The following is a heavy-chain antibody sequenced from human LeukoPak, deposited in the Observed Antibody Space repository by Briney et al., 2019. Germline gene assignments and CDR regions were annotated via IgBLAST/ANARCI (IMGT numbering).Heavy chain of an antibody. V-gene: IGHV4-59*01. Sequence: SETLSLTCTVSGGSISSYYWSWIRQPPGKGLEWIGYIYYSGSTNYNPSLESRVTISVDTSKNQFSLKLSSVTAADTAVYYCARGGYDILTGYSPWGQGTLVTVSS. CDR3: ARGGYDILTGYSP. CDR2: IYYSGST. D-gene: IGHD3-9*01. CDR1: GGSISSYY. J-gene: IGHJ5*02.